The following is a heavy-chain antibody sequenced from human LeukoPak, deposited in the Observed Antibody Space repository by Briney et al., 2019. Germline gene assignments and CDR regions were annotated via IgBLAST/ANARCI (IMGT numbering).Heavy chain of an antibody. V-gene: IGHV4-34*01. CDR3: ARVDGDGYYIPDY. Sequence: SETETLMCAVYGESFSSYYESWIRQPPGKGLEWIGEINHSGNTNYDPSLKSRVTISVDTSKNQFSLKLSSVTAADTAVYYCARVDGDGYYIPDYWGQGSLVTVSS. CDR1: GESFSSYY. CDR2: INHSGNT. D-gene: IGHD5-24*01. J-gene: IGHJ4*02.